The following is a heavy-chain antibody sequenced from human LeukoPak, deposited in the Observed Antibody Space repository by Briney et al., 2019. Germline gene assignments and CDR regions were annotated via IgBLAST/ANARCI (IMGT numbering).Heavy chain of an antibody. CDR2: IYYSGTT. D-gene: IGHD7-27*01. Sequence: SQRMSLTCTVSVGSTRSDYWSWIRHNHASAKEWIGYIYYSGTTSYNPSLKSRVTISLDTSKNQFSPKLSSVTAADTAVYYCARGANWGSPDYWGQGTLVTVSS. CDR1: VGSTRSDY. CDR3: ARGANWGSPDY. J-gene: IGHJ4*02. V-gene: IGHV4-59*01.